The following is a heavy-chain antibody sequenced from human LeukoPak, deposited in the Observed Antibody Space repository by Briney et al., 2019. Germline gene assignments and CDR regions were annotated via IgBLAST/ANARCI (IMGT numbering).Heavy chain of an antibody. V-gene: IGHV4-4*07. J-gene: IGHJ4*02. CDR3: ARAPYYDFWSGYYTLDY. CDR2: IYTSGST. Sequence: PSETLSLTCTVSGGSISSYYWSWIRQPAGKGLEWIGRIYTSGSTNYNPSLKSRATMSVDTSKNQFSLKLSSVTAADTAVYYCARAPYYDFWSGYYTLDYWGQGTLVTVSS. CDR1: GGSISSYY. D-gene: IGHD3-3*01.